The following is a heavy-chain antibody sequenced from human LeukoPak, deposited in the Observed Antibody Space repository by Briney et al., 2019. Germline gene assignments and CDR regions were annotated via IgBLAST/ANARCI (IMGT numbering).Heavy chain of an antibody. V-gene: IGHV3-30*02. CDR2: IRYDGSNK. D-gene: IGHD1-26*01. J-gene: IGHJ3*02. CDR1: GFTFSSYG. CDR3: AKDISGSPARDDAFDI. Sequence: GGSLRLSCAASGFTFSSYGMHWVRQAPGKGLEWVAFIRYDGSNKYYADSVKGRFTISRDNSKNTLYLQMNSLRAEDTAVYYCAKDISGSPARDDAFDIWGQGTMVTVSS.